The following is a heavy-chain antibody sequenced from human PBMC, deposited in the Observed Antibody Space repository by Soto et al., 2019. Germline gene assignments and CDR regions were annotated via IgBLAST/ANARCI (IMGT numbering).Heavy chain of an antibody. CDR1: GDSISSHY. V-gene: IGHV4-59*11. Sequence: SETLSLTCTVSGDSISSHYLSWIRQPPGKGLEWIGYIYYSGSTNYNPSLKSRVTISVDTSKNQFSLKLSSVTAADTAVYYCARRYGGNFDYWGQGTLVTVSS. D-gene: IGHD1-26*01. CDR2: IYYSGST. CDR3: ARRYGGNFDY. J-gene: IGHJ4*02.